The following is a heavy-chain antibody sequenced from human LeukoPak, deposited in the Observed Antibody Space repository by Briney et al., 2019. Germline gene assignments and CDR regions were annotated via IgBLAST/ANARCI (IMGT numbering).Heavy chain of an antibody. V-gene: IGHV3-21*01. CDR2: ISISSNYI. CDR1: GFTFSRYS. J-gene: IGHJ6*03. Sequence: GGSLRLSCAASGFTFSRYSMNWVRQAPGKGLEWVSSISISSNYIYYADSVKGRFTISRDNAKNSLYLQMNSLRAEDTAVYYCTGGQDYYYYMDVWGKGTTVTISS. CDR3: TGGQDYYYYMDV.